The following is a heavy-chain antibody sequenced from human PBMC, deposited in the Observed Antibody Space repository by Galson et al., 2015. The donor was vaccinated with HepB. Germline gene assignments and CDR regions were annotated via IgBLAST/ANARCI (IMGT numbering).Heavy chain of an antibody. CDR3: ARDPFGYSLNWFDP. D-gene: IGHD5-18*01. V-gene: IGHV3-21*01. Sequence: SLRLSCAASGFTFSSYGMNWVRQAPGKGLEWVSSISSSSSYIYYADSVKGRFTISRDNAKNSLYLQMNSLRAEDTAVYYCARDPFGYSLNWFDPWGQGTLVTVSS. CDR2: ISSSSSYI. J-gene: IGHJ5*02. CDR1: GFTFSSYG.